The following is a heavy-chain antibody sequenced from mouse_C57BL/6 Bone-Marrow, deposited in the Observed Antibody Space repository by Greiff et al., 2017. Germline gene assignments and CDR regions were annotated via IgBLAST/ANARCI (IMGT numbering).Heavy chain of an antibody. CDR2: ISSGSSTI. CDR3: ARVIYYYGSRYFDV. Sequence: EVQLQESGGGLVKPGGSLKLSCAASGFTFSDYGMHWVRQAPEKGLEWVAYISSGSSTIYYADTVKGRFTISRDNAKNTLFLQMTSLRSEDTAMYYCARVIYYYGSRYFDVWGTGTTVTVSS. J-gene: IGHJ1*03. D-gene: IGHD1-1*01. V-gene: IGHV5-17*01. CDR1: GFTFSDYG.